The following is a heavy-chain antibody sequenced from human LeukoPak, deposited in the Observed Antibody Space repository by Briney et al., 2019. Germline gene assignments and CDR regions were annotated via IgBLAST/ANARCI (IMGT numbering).Heavy chain of an antibody. D-gene: IGHD2-2*01. CDR3: ARSYCSSAFCRSVGYVDS. V-gene: IGHV4-39*01. Sequence: PSETLSLTCTVSGGSISSSSYYWGWIRQPPGKGLEWIGTIYYNGATQYNPSLKSRVTISVDTSKNQFSLKLSSVTAADTAVYYCARSYCSSAFCRSVGYVDSWGQGTLVTVSS. CDR2: IYYNGAT. J-gene: IGHJ4*02. CDR1: GGSISSSSYY.